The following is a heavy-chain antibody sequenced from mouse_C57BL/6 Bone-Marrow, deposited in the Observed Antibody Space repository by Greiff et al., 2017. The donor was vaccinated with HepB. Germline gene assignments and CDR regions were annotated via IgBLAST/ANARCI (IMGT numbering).Heavy chain of an antibody. Sequence: EVKLMESGPGLVKPSQSLSLTCSVTGYSITSGYYWNWIRQFPGNKLEWMGYISYDGSNNYNPSLKNRISITRDTSKNQFFLKLNSVTTEDTATYYCARNYGNYWGQGTLVTVSA. CDR2: ISYDGSN. J-gene: IGHJ3*01. D-gene: IGHD2-1*01. CDR1: GYSITSGYY. CDR3: ARNYGNY. V-gene: IGHV3-6*01.